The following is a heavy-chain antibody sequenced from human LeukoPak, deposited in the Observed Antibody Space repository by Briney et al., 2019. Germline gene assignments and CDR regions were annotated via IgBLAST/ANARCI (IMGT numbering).Heavy chain of an antibody. CDR1: GGSISSYY. J-gene: IGHJ4*02. CDR3: ARGSRKLYYFDY. CDR2: ICYSGST. Sequence: SAESLSLTCTVCGGSISSYYWSWMRQPPGKGLEWIGYICYSGSTKYNHSLKSPVTISVDASKTQFSLKLNSVTAADTAVYYCARGSRKLYYFDYWGQGTLVTAS. V-gene: IGHV4-59*01. D-gene: IGHD1-7*01.